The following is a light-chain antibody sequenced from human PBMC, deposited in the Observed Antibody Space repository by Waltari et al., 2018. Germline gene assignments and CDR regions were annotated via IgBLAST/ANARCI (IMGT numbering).Light chain of an antibody. CDR1: QRIKNN. CDR3: QQYDNWPLT. J-gene: IGKJ5*01. CDR2: DSS. V-gene: IGKV3-15*01. Sequence: ETVMTQSPATLSVYPGERATLSCRASQRIKNNLAWYQQKGGQAPRLLLFDSSTRAPGISARFSGSGYGTEFTLTISSLQSEDFAVYYCQQYDNWPLTFGQGTRLDIK.